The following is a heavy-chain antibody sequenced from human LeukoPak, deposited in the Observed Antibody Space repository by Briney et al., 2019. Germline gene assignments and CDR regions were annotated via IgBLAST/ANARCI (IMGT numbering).Heavy chain of an antibody. D-gene: IGHD6-19*01. CDR2: IYGGGST. CDR1: GFTVRTTY. J-gene: IGHJ5*02. CDR3: ARDAYSSGWFGWFDP. Sequence: PGGSLRLSRVLSGFTVRTTYMSWVRQAPGKGLEWVSLIYGGGSTYYADSVKGRFTMSKDTSKNTVYLQMNSLRAEDTAVYYCARDAYSSGWFGWFDPWGQGTLVTVSS. V-gene: IGHV3-53*01.